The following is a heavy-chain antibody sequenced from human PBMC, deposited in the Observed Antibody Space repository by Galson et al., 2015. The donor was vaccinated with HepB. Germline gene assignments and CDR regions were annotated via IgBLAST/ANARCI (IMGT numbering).Heavy chain of an antibody. D-gene: IGHD6-13*01. CDR3: ARPSYSSSWYDYYYYMDV. V-gene: IGHV3-30-3*01. Sequence: LRLSCAASGFTFSSYAMHWVRQAPGKGLEWVAVISYDGSNKYYADSVKGRFTISRDNSKNTLYLQMNSLRAEDTAVYYCARPSYSSSWYDYYYYMDVWGKGTTVTVSS. J-gene: IGHJ6*03. CDR2: ISYDGSNK. CDR1: GFTFSSYA.